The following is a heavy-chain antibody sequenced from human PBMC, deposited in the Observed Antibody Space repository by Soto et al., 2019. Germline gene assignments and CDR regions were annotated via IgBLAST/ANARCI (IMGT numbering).Heavy chain of an antibody. V-gene: IGHV3-72*01. CDR2: SRDKPQGYST. CDR1: GFRFDIYA. Sequence: PGGSLRLSCTASGFRFDIYAMNWVRQAPGKGLEWVGRSRDKPQGYSTAYAASVKGRFTTSRDESKNSAYLQMNSLKTEDTAVYYCVRATYFSDSSGYTRCLDYWGQGTLVTVSS. J-gene: IGHJ4*02. D-gene: IGHD3-22*01. CDR3: VRATYFSDSSGYTRCLDY.